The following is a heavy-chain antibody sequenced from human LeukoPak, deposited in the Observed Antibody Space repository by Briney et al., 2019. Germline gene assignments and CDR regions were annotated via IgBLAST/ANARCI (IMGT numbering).Heavy chain of an antibody. Sequence: ETLSLTCTVSGGSISSSSYYWGWIRQPPGKGLEWIGSIYYSGSTYYNPSLKSRVTISVDTSKNQFSLKLSSVTAADTAVYYCARDFGLENWFDPWGQGTLVTVSS. CDR1: GGSISSSSYY. J-gene: IGHJ5*02. CDR3: ARDFGLENWFDP. V-gene: IGHV4-39*07. D-gene: IGHD3-16*01. CDR2: IYYSGST.